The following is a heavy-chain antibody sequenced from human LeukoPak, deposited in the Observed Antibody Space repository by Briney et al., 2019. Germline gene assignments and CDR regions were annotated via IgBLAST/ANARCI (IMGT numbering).Heavy chain of an antibody. J-gene: IGHJ4*02. D-gene: IGHD1-26*01. CDR1: GFTFSNAW. CDR3: TSRYSGSSFFDY. Sequence: GGSLRLSCAGSGFTFSNAWMTWVRQAPGKGLEWVGRIKNKTDGGTTDYAAPVKGRFIISGDDSQNTLYLQMNSLKTEDTAVYYCTSRYSGSSFFDYWGQGTLVTVPS. V-gene: IGHV3-15*01. CDR2: IKNKTDGGTT.